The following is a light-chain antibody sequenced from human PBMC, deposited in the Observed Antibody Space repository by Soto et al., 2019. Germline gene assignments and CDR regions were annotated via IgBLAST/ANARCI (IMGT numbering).Light chain of an antibody. CDR2: GAS. CDR1: QSVSNY. V-gene: IGKV3-20*01. Sequence: EKVITQSPGTVYVIKGETVTLSCRSSQSVSNYLAWYQQKPGQAPRLLIYGASSRATGIPDRFSGSGSGTDFTLTISRLEPEDFAVYYCQQYGSSPITFGQGTLLEVK. J-gene: IGKJ5*01. CDR3: QQYGSSPIT.